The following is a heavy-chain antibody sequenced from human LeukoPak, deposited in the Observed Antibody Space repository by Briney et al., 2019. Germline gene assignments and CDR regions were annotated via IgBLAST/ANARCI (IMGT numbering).Heavy chain of an antibody. J-gene: IGHJ4*02. V-gene: IGHV3-21*06. CDR3: AREEGKQQMEAFDY. CDR2: IDGSSTSI. CDR1: GFTFSTYS. Sequence: RGSLRLSCAASGFTFSTYSMNWVRQAPGKGLEWVSSIDGSSTSIYYAGSVKGRFTISRDNAKNSLYLQMNSLRAEDTAVYYCAREEGKQQMEAFDYWGQGTLVTVSS. D-gene: IGHD6-13*01.